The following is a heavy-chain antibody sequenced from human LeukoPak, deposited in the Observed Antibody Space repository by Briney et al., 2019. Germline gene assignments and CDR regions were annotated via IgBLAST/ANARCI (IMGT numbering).Heavy chain of an antibody. CDR3: AKSIVGATGDAFDI. CDR1: GFTFSRYA. D-gene: IGHD1-26*01. V-gene: IGHV3-30*18. J-gene: IGHJ3*02. Sequence: GGSLRLSCSASGFTFSRYAMHWVRQAPGKGLEWVAVISFDGSNKYYADSVKGRFTISRDNSKNTLYLQMNSLRAEDTAVYYCAKSIVGATGDAFDIWGQGTMVTVSS. CDR2: ISFDGSNK.